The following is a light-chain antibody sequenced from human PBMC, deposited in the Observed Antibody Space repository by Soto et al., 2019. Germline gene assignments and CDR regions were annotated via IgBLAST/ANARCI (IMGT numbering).Light chain of an antibody. Sequence: IVLTQSPATLSVSLGEGVTLSCRASENVGTNLAWYELKVGQAPRLIIYGSSTRATDIPDTFSGSGTGTEFNLSISSLQSEESAVYYCQQYNNWGLSFGGGTQVEIK. CDR1: ENVGTN. CDR3: QQYNNWGLS. V-gene: IGKV3D-15*01. J-gene: IGKJ4*01. CDR2: GSS.